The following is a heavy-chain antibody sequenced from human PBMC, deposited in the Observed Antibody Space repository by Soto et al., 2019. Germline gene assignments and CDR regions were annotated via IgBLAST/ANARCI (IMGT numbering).Heavy chain of an antibody. CDR3: ASTKYDSSAYYYWYLGL. D-gene: IGHD3-22*01. CDR1: EDTFRNYA. CDR2: IIPIFGTA. V-gene: IGHV1-69*06. J-gene: IGHJ2*01. Sequence: QVELVQSGAEVKKPGSSVKVSCQASEDTFRNYAISWVRQAPEQGLEWMGGIIPIFGTANYVQKFQGRVTITEDTCANTVYLELSSLRCEDTAVYYCASTKYDSSAYYYWYLGLWGRGTLVTVSS.